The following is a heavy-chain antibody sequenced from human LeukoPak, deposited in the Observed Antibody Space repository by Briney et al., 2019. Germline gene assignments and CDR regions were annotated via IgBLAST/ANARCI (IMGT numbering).Heavy chain of an antibody. V-gene: IGHV3-20*04. Sequence: GGSLRLTCAASGFTFDDYGMSWVRQAPGKGLEWVSGINWNGGSTGYADSVKGRFTISRDNAKNSLYLQMNSLRAEDTALYYCARGTLKAAATDFDYWGQGTLVTVSS. CDR1: GFTFDDYG. J-gene: IGHJ4*02. CDR3: ARGTLKAAATDFDY. CDR2: INWNGGST. D-gene: IGHD6-13*01.